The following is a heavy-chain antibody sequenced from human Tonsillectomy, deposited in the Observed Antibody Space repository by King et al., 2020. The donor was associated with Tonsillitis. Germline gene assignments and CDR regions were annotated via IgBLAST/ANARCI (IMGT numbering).Heavy chain of an antibody. CDR2: IHYNGRT. Sequence: QLQESGPGLVKPSETLSLTCTVSGGSISSYSWNWVRQPPGKGLEWIGYIHYNGRTSHNPSLKSRVTVSVDTSKNQFSLKLNSVSAADTAVYYCARDDNSDYHFDYWGQGMLVSVSA. D-gene: IGHD4-11*01. CDR1: GGSISSYS. CDR3: ARDDNSDYHFDY. V-gene: IGHV4-59*01. J-gene: IGHJ4*02.